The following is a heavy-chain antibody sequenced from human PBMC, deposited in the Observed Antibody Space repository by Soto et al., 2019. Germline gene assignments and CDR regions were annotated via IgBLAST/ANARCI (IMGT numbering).Heavy chain of an antibody. J-gene: IGHJ6*02. Sequence: EVQLVESGGGLVQPGGSLRLSFAASGFTFSSYDMPWARKATGKGLEWVPPLGTAGDTYYPGPVKGRFTIPRENAKNSFYLQMHGLRAGDTAVYSCARGGIGLPLNYYYYGMDVWGPGTRVTVSS. CDR2: LGTAGDT. V-gene: IGHV3-13*01. D-gene: IGHD6-13*01. CDR3: ARGGIGLPLNYYYYGMDV. CDR1: GFTFSSYD.